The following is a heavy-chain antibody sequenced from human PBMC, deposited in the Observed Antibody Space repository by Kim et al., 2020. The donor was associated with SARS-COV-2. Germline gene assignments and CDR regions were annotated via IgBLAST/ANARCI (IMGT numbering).Heavy chain of an antibody. J-gene: IGHJ4*02. V-gene: IGHV3-9*01. Sequence: GGSLRLSCAASGFSFGDHAMHWVRQAPGKGLEWVSGISWNSDTIGYADSVKGRFTISRDNTKNFLYLQMNSLRAEDSALYYCAKDRFGSGIFSDFDDWGRGTLVTVSS. CDR2: ISWNSDTI. CDR1: GFSFGDHA. D-gene: IGHD3-10*01. CDR3: AKDRFGSGIFSDFDD.